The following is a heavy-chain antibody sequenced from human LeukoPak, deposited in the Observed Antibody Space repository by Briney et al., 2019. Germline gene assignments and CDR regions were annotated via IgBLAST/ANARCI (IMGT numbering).Heavy chain of an antibody. CDR3: ARVGDDCSSTSCYLFYYMDV. D-gene: IGHD2-2*01. V-gene: IGHV1-69*13. CDR1: GYTFTSYG. CDR2: IIPIFGTA. J-gene: IGHJ6*03. Sequence: ASVKVSCKASGYTFTSYGISWVRQAPGQGLEWMGGIIPIFGTANYAQKFQGRVTITADESTSTAYMELSSLRSEDTAVYYCARVGDDCSSTSCYLFYYMDVWGKGTTVTVSS.